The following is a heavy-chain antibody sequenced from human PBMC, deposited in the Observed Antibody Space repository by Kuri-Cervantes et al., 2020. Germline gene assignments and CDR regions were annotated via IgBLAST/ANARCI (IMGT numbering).Heavy chain of an antibody. Sequence: GESLKISCKGSGYRFTTCWIGWVRQMPGKGLEWMGIIYPADSDTRYSPSFQGQVTISVDKSISTAYLQWGSLKASDTAKYYCASQLRSAAFDIWGQGTMVTVSS. J-gene: IGHJ3*02. D-gene: IGHD1-26*01. CDR1: GYRFTTCW. CDR2: IYPADSDT. V-gene: IGHV5-51*03. CDR3: ASQLRSAAFDI.